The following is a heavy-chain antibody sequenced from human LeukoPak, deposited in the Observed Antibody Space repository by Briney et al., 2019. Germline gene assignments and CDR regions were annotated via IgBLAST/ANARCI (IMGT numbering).Heavy chain of an antibody. D-gene: IGHD1-7*01. CDR3: ATKLELQT. Sequence: PGGSLRLSCAASGFTFGRSGMHWVRQAPGKGLEWVAFIWYDGSQKYYAGSVEGRFTISRDNSKNTLYLQMNSLRPEVTAVYYCATKLELQTWGQGTLVTVSS. V-gene: IGHV3-30*02. J-gene: IGHJ5*02. CDR1: GFTFGRSG. CDR2: IWYDGSQK.